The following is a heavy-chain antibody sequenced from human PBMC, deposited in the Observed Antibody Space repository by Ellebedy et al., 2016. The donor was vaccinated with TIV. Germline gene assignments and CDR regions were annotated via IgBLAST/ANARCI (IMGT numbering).Heavy chain of an antibody. J-gene: IGHJ4*02. V-gene: IGHV1-46*01. CDR1: GYTFTKYY. Sequence: ASVKVSCRASGYTFTKYYMHWVRQAPGQGLEWMGMINPSGGSTSYAQKFQGRVTMTRDTSTSTVYMELSSLRSEDTAVYYCTCLQLGIADYFDYWGQGALVTVSS. CDR2: INPSGGST. CDR3: TCLQLGIADYFDY. D-gene: IGHD6-13*01.